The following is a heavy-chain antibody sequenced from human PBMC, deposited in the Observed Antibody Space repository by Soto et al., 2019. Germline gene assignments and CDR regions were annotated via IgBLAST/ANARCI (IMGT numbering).Heavy chain of an antibody. V-gene: IGHV4-59*08. CDR3: ARHGPGEAAFDI. D-gene: IGHD7-27*01. J-gene: IGHJ3*02. Sequence: SETLSLTCTVSGGSISSYYWSWIRQPPGKGLEWIGYIYYSGSTNYNPSLKSRVTISVDTSKNQFSLKLSSVTAADTAVYYCARHGPGEAAFDIRGQGTMVTVSS. CDR1: GGSISSYY. CDR2: IYYSGST.